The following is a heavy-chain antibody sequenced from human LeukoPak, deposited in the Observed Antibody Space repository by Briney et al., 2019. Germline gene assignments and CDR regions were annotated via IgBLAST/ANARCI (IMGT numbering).Heavy chain of an antibody. CDR1: GFTFSSYG. CDR2: ISYDGSNK. V-gene: IGHV3-30*18. Sequence: GGSLRLSCAASGFTFSSYGMHWVRQAPGKGLEWVAVISYDGSNKYYADSVKGRFTISRDNSKNTLYLQMNSLRAEDTAVYYYAKSGGVDTAIYFDYWGQGTLVTVSS. D-gene: IGHD5-18*01. J-gene: IGHJ4*02. CDR3: AKSGGVDTAIYFDY.